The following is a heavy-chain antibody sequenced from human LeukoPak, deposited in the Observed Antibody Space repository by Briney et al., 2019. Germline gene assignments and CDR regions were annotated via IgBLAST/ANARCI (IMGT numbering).Heavy chain of an antibody. CDR2: IYYSGRT. Sequence: SETLSLTCTVSGGSISISSYYWGWIRQPPGNGLELIGSIYYSGRTYYNPSLKSRVTISVDTSKNHFSLKLRSVTPAATAVSVCARLPAVDGIFDYTGQGNLVTVSS. CDR3: ARLPAVDGIFDY. D-gene: IGHD6-19*01. CDR1: GGSISISSYY. V-gene: IGHV4-39*01. J-gene: IGHJ4*02.